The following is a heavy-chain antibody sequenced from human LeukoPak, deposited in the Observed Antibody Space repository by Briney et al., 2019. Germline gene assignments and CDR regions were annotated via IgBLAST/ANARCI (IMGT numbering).Heavy chain of an antibody. D-gene: IGHD4-23*01. CDR1: GFTFSSYG. J-gene: IGHJ4*02. V-gene: IGHV3-33*01. CDR2: IWYDGSNK. CDR3: ARESTEVTPGY. Sequence: GGSLRLSCAASGFTFSSYGMHWVRQAPGKGLEWVAVIWYDGSNKYYADSVKGRFTISRDNAKNTLFLQMNSLRGDDTAVYYCARESTEVTPGYWGQGTLVTVSS.